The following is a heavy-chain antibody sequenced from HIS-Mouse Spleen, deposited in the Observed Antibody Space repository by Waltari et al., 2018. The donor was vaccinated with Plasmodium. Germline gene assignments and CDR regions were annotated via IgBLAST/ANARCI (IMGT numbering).Heavy chain of an antibody. CDR3: ARAPIRDAFDI. CDR1: GGSFSGYS. V-gene: IGHV4-34*01. D-gene: IGHD3-9*01. Sequence: QVQLQQWGAGLLKPSATLSLTCAVYGGSFSGYSWSWIRQPPGKGLEWIGEINHSGSTNDNPSLKSRVTISVDTSKNQFSLKLSSVTAADTAVYYCARAPIRDAFDIWGQGTMVTVSS. CDR2: INHSGST. J-gene: IGHJ3*02.